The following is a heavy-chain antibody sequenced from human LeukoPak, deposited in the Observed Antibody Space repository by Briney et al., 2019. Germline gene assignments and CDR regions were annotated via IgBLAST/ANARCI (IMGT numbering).Heavy chain of an antibody. J-gene: IGHJ4*02. V-gene: IGHV4-39*01. CDR2: IYYSGST. D-gene: IGHD3-22*01. CDR1: SDSISNSAYH. Sequence: SETLSLTCAVSSDSISNSAYHWGWIRQPPGKGLEWIGSIYYSGSTYYNPSLKSRVTISVDTSKNQFSLKLSSVTAADTAVYYCARQYSSWYYYDSSGFQYYFDHWGQGTLVTVSS. CDR3: ARQYSSWYYYDSSGFQYYFDH.